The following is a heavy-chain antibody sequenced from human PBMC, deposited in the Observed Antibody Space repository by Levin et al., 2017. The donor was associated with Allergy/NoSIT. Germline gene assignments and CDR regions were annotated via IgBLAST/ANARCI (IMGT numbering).Heavy chain of an antibody. J-gene: IGHJ6*02. V-gene: IGHV1-18*01. CDR1: GYTFTSYG. D-gene: IGHD5-12*01. Sequence: GESLKISCKASGYTFTSYGISWVRQAPGQGLEWMGWISAYNGNTNYAQKLQGRVTMTTDTSTSTAYMELRSLRSDDTAVYYCARAGLAQTGVATNYYYYGMDVWGQGTTVTVSS. CDR3: ARAGLAQTGVATNYYYYGMDV. CDR2: ISAYNGNT.